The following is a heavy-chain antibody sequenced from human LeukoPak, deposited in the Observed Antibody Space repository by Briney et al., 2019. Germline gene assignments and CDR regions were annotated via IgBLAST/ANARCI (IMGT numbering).Heavy chain of an antibody. CDR3: ARSRGAANNWFDP. CDR2: IYPGDSDT. CDR1: GYSFTTYW. D-gene: IGHD1-26*01. J-gene: IGHJ5*02. V-gene: IGHV5-51*01. Sequence: GESLQISCGGSGYSFTTYWIGWVRQMPGKGLEWMGVIYPGDSDTRYSPSFQGQVTISADKSVNTAYLQWSSLKASDTAMYYCARSRGAANNWFDPWGQGTLVTVSS.